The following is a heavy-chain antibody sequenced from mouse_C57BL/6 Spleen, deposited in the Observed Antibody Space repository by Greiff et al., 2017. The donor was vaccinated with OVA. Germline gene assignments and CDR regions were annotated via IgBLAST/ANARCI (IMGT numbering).Heavy chain of an antibody. V-gene: IGHV1-69*01. CDR2: IDPSDSYT. Sequence: QVQLQQPGAELVMPGASVKLSCKASGYTFTSSWMHWVKQRPGQGLEWIGEIDPSDSYTYYNQKFKGKSTLTVDKSSSTAYMQLSRLTSEDSAVDYCARGSSYGRYFEDWGKGTTVTVSS. D-gene: IGHD1-1*01. CDR3: ARGSSYGRYFED. J-gene: IGHJ1*03. CDR1: GYTFTSSW.